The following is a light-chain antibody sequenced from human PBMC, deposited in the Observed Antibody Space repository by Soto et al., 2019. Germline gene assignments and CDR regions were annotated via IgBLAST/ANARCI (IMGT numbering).Light chain of an antibody. V-gene: IGLV2-23*01. CDR2: GGN. Sequence: QSLLTQPASVSGSLGQSITIACTGSSSDVGSYNLVSWYQQHPGKAPKLIIYGGNERPSGVSDRFSGSKSGNTASLTISWHQAEDEADYYCCSYAGSSSSRVFGTGTKVTVL. J-gene: IGLJ1*01. CDR1: SSDVGSYNL. CDR3: CSYAGSSSSRV.